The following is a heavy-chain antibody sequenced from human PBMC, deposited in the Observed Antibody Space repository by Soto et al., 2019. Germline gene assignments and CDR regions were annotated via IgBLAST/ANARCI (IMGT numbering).Heavy chain of an antibody. CDR3: VVPAANSFVSERVNDAFDI. D-gene: IGHD2-2*01. J-gene: IGHJ3*02. CDR1: GFTFSSYS. V-gene: IGHV3-48*01. Sequence: GGSLRLSCAASGFTFSSYSMNWVRQAPGKGLEWVSYISSSSSTIYYADSVKGRFTISRDNSKNTLYLQMNSLRAEDTAVYYCVVPAANSFVSERVNDAFDIWGQGTMVTVSS. CDR2: ISSSSSTI.